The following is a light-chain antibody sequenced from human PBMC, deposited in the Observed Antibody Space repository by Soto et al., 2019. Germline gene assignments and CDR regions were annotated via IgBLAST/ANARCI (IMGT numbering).Light chain of an antibody. CDR2: DAS. Sequence: DIPMTQSPSSLSASVGDRVIITCQASQDIRNHLNWYQQKPGKAPKLLIYDASNLETGVPPRFSGGGSWTEFSFTISSLQSEDIATYDCLQFDSLPITFGGGTKVDIK. V-gene: IGKV1-33*01. CDR1: QDIRNH. CDR3: LQFDSLPIT. J-gene: IGKJ4*01.